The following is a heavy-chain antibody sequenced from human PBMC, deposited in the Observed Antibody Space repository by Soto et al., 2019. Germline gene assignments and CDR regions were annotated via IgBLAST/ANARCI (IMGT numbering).Heavy chain of an antibody. CDR3: ARFRTAHSRALYYFDY. CDR2: ITSNGGST. Sequence: WGSLRLSYTASGFTFSSHAMHWVRQAPGKGLEYVSAITSNGGSTYYIASLKTRLSISKDTSKNQVVLTMTNMDPVDTATYYCARFRTAHSRALYYFDYWGQGTLVTVSS. J-gene: IGHJ4*02. CDR1: GFTFSSHA. V-gene: IGHV3-64*04. D-gene: IGHD1-1*01.